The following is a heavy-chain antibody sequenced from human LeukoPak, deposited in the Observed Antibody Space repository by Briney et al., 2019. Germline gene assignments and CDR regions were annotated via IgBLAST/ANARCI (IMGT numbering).Heavy chain of an antibody. CDR1: GITFSRSA. CDR2: ISYDVTNK. J-gene: IGHJ4*02. D-gene: IGHD5-12*01. Sequence: PGRSLRLSCAASGITFSRSAMHWVRQAPGKGLEWVAIISYDVTNKYSLDSVKGRFTISRGNSKNTLYLQMDSLRAEDTAVYYCTRGTVPGLATTYGTYFDSWGQGTLVTVSS. CDR3: TRGTVPGLATTYGTYFDS. V-gene: IGHV3-30*04.